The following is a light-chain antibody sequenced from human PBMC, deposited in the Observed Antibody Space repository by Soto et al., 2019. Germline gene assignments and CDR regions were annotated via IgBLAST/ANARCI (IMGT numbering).Light chain of an antibody. CDR1: QSVSSN. V-gene: IGKV3-15*01. Sequence: EIVMTQSPATLSVSPGERATLSCRASQSVSSNLAWYQQKPGQAPRLLIHGASTRATGIPARFSGSGSGTEFTLTISSVQYEDFAVYYCQHYNHWPPWTFGQGTKVEIK. J-gene: IGKJ1*01. CDR3: QHYNHWPPWT. CDR2: GAS.